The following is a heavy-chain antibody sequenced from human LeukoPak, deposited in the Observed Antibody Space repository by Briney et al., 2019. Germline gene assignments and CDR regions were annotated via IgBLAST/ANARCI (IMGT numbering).Heavy chain of an antibody. CDR2: INAGNGNT. J-gene: IGHJ4*02. Sequence: ASVKVSCKASGYTFTSYAMHWVRQAPGQRLEWMGWINAGNGNTKYSQKFQGRVTITRDTSASTAYMELSSLRSEDTAVYYCAKDRGGWYGMSDFDYWGQGTLVTVSS. V-gene: IGHV1-3*01. CDR3: AKDRGGWYGMSDFDY. D-gene: IGHD6-19*01. CDR1: GYTFTSYA.